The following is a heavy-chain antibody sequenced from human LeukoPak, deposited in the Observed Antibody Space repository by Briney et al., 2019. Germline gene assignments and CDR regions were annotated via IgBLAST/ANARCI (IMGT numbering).Heavy chain of an antibody. V-gene: IGHV1-46*01. D-gene: IGHD5/OR15-5a*01. Sequence: ASVKVSCTASGYTFTNYYMHWVRQAPGQGLEWMGIINPSGGSTSYAQKFQGRVTMTRDTSTSTVYMELSSLRSEDTAVYYCARATLYDYYFNYWGQGTLVTVSS. CDR3: ARATLYDYYFNY. J-gene: IGHJ4*02. CDR2: INPSGGST. CDR1: GYTFTNYY.